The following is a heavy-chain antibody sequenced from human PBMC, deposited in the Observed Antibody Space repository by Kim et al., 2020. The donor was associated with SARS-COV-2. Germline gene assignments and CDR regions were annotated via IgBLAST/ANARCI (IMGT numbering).Heavy chain of an antibody. V-gene: IGHV4-31*03. J-gene: IGHJ6*02. D-gene: IGHD3-10*01. CDR1: GGSISSGGYY. Sequence: SETLSLTCTVSGGSISSGGYYWSWIRQHPGKGLEWIGYIYYSGSTYYNPSLKSRVTISVDTSKNQFSLKLSSVTAADTAVYYCARGGESGYYGSGTSIYYYYGMDVWGQGTTVTVSS. CDR2: IYYSGST. CDR3: ARGGESGYYGSGTSIYYYYGMDV.